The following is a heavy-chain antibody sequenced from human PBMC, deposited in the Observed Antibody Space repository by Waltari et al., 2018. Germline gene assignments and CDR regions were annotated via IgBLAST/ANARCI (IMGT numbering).Heavy chain of an antibody. Sequence: QVQLVQSGAEVKKPGASVRISCKISGYSLTDLSVHWVRQAPGKGLEWMGGFNPEDGETIGAQRFQGRVTMTEETSPETAYMELSSLSSEDTAVYFCVAKEAWGNRAFDYWGQGTLVTVSS. CDR1: GYSLTDLS. D-gene: IGHD7-27*01. CDR3: VAKEAWGNRAFDY. J-gene: IGHJ4*02. CDR2: FNPEDGET. V-gene: IGHV1-24*01.